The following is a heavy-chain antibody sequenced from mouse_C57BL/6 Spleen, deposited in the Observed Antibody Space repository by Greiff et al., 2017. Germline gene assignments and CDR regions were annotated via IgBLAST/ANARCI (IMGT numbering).Heavy chain of an antibody. CDR1: GYTFTDYE. J-gene: IGHJ3*01. Sequence: QVQLQQSGAELVRPGASVTLSCKASGYTFTDYEMHWVKQTPVHGLEWIGAIDPETGGTAYNQKFKGKAILTADKSSSTAYMELRSLTSEDSAVYSCTREKEIYYGNLFAYWGQGTLVTVSA. CDR3: TREKEIYYGNLFAY. CDR2: IDPETGGT. V-gene: IGHV1-15*01. D-gene: IGHD2-1*01.